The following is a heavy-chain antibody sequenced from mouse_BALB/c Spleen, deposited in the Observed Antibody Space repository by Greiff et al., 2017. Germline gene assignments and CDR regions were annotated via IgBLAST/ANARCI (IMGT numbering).Heavy chain of an antibody. Sequence: EVMLVESGGGLVKPGGSLKLSCAASGFTFSDYYMYWVRQTPEKRLEWVATISDGGSYTYYPDSVKGRFTISRDNAKNNLYLQMSSLKSEDTAMYYCARDRGSSYAMDYWGQGTSVTVSS. CDR1: GFTFSDYY. CDR2: ISDGGSYT. V-gene: IGHV5-4*02. D-gene: IGHD1-3*01. J-gene: IGHJ4*01. CDR3: ARDRGSSYAMDY.